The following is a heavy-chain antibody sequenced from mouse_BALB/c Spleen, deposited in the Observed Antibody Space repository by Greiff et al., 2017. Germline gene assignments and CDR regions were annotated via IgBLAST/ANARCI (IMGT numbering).Heavy chain of an antibody. V-gene: IGHV1S29*02. Sequence: VQLQQPGAELVKPGASVKMSCKASGYTFTDYNMHWVKQSHGKSLEWIGYIYPYNGGTGYNQKFKSKATLTVDNSSSTAYMELRSLTSEDSAVYYCAREGLDPYYAMDYWGQGTSVTVSS. CDR3: AREGLDPYYAMDY. CDR1: GYTFTDYN. CDR2: IYPYNGGT. D-gene: IGHD3-3*01. J-gene: IGHJ4*01.